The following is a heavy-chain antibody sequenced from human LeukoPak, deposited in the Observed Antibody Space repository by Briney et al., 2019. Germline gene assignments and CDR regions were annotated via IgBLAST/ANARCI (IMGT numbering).Heavy chain of an antibody. CDR1: GYTFTSYY. CDR2: ISPIFGTA. D-gene: IGHD4-23*01. Sequence: SVKVSCTASGYTFTSYYMHWVRQAPGQGLEWMGGISPIFGTAKYAQKFQGRVTITAVESMSTAYMELSSLRSEDTAVYYCARGWLAETTVVTPYNYWGQGTLVTVSS. V-gene: IGHV1-69*13. CDR3: ARGWLAETTVVTPYNY. J-gene: IGHJ4*02.